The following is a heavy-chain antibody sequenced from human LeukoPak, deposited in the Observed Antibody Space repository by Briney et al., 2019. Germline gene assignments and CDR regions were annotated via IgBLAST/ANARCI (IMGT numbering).Heavy chain of an antibody. CDR2: ISAGNGYT. V-gene: IGHV1-3*01. J-gene: IGHJ4*02. Sequence: ASVKVSCKASGYTFTRYAMHWVRQAPGQRLERMGWISAGNGYTEYSQKFQGRVTITSDTSASTAYMELNSLRSEDTAVYYCARDGSSWSFDYWGQGTLVTVSS. D-gene: IGHD6-13*01. CDR3: ARDGSSWSFDY. CDR1: GYTFTRYA.